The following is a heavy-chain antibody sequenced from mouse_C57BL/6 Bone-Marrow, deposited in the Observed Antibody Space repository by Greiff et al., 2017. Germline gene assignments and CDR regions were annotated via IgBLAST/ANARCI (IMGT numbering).Heavy chain of an antibody. D-gene: IGHD1-1*01. CDR2: GQGLEWIG. J-gene: IGHJ2*01. CDR3: SESSAVYYCAIITTVPYYFDY. Sequence: QVQLQQSGPELARPWASVKISCQAFYTSSRRLHFAIRDTNYWMQWVKQRPGQGLEWIGAMYPGNGDTSYNQKFKGKTTLTADKSSSTAYMRLSSLTSESSAVYYCAIITTVPYYFDYWGQGTALTVSS. V-gene: IGHV1-87*01. CDR1: YTSSRRLH.